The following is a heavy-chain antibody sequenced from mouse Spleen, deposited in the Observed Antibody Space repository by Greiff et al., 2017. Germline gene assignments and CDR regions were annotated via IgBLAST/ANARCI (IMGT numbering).Heavy chain of an antibody. CDR1: GFTFSDYG. V-gene: IGHV5-17*01. D-gene: IGHD2-3*01. CDR2: ISSGSSTI. J-gene: IGHJ4*01. CDR3: SRDGYYDYAMDY. Sequence: EVKLVESGGGLVKPGGSLKLSCAASGFTFSDYGMHWVRQAPEKGLEWVAYISSGSSTIYYADTVKGRFTISRDNANNTLFLQMASLRSEDTAMYYCSRDGYYDYAMDYWGQGTSVTGSS.